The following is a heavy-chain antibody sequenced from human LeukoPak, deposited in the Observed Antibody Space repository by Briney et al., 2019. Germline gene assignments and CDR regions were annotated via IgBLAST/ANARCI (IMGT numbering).Heavy chain of an antibody. Sequence: PSETLSLTCTVSGGSISSSSYYWGWIRQPPGKGLEWIGSIYYSGSTYYNPSLKSRVTISVDTSKNQFSLKLSSVTAADTAVYYCASPGQVVALELNAFDIWGQGTMVTVSS. CDR3: ASPGQVVALELNAFDI. CDR2: IYYSGST. D-gene: IGHD6-19*01. CDR1: GGSISSSSYY. J-gene: IGHJ3*02. V-gene: IGHV4-39*07.